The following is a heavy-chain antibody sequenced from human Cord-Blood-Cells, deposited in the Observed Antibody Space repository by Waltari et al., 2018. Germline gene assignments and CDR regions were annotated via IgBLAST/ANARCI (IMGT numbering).Heavy chain of an antibody. J-gene: IGHJ6*02. V-gene: IGHV1-69*01. CDR1: GGTFSSYA. Sequence: QVQLVQSGAEVKKPGSSVKVSCKASGGTFSSYAISWVRQAPGQGLEWMGGIIPIFGTANYAQKFQGRVTITADESTSTAYMELSSLRSEDTAVYYCARVGGVANQFWSGYYGYYYGMDVWGQGTTVTVSS. CDR2: IIPIFGTA. D-gene: IGHD3-3*01. CDR3: ARVGGVANQFWSGYYGYYYGMDV.